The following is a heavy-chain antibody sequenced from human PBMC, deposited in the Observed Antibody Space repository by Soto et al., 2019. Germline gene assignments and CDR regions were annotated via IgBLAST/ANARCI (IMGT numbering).Heavy chain of an antibody. CDR1: GFTFSSYA. CDR2: ISGSGGST. Sequence: EVQLLESGGGLVQPGGSLRLSCAASGFTFSSYAMSWVRQAPGKGLAWVSAISGSGGSTYYADSVKGRFTISRDNSKNTLYLQMNSLRAEDTAVYYCAKDLMITFGGVIANFDYWAQGTLVTVSS. V-gene: IGHV3-23*01. CDR3: AKDLMITFGGVIANFDY. J-gene: IGHJ4*02. D-gene: IGHD3-16*02.